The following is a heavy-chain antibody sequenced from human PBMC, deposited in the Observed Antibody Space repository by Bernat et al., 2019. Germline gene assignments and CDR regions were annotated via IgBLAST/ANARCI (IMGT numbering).Heavy chain of an antibody. Sequence: QVQLVQSGAEVKKPGSSVKVSCKASGGTFSSYAISWVRQAPGQGLEWMGGIIPIFGTATYAQKFQGRVTITADESTSTAYMELSSLRSEDTAVYYCAREATRYYYDSSGCFDYWGQGTLVTVSS. CDR2: IIPIFGTA. D-gene: IGHD3-22*01. J-gene: IGHJ4*02. V-gene: IGHV1-69*01. CDR1: GGTFSSYA. CDR3: AREATRYYYDSSGCFDY.